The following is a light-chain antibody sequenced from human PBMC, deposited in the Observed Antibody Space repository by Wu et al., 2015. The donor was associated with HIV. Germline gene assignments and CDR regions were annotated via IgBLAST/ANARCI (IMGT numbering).Light chain of an antibody. CDR1: QSISSSF. CDR3: QQYGSSPLIT. Sequence: EIVLTQSPGTLSLSPGERATLSCRASQSISSSFLAWYQQKPAQAPRLLIYGASIRATGIPDRFSGSGSGTDFTLTISRLEPGDFAVYYCQQYGSSPLITFGQGTRLEIK. J-gene: IGKJ5*01. V-gene: IGKV3-20*01. CDR2: GAS.